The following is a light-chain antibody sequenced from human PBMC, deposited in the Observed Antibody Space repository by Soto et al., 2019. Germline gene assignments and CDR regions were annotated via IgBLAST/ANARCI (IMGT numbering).Light chain of an antibody. V-gene: IGLV2-8*01. J-gene: IGLJ1*01. CDR3: SSYAGSNNFPYV. Sequence: QSALTQPPSATGSPGQSVAISCTGTSSDVGSYDYVSWYQHHPGKAPKLMIYEVNKRPSGVPDRFSGSKSGNTAPPTVSGLQAEDEADYYCSSYAGSNNFPYVFGTGTKVTVL. CDR2: EVN. CDR1: SSDVGSYDY.